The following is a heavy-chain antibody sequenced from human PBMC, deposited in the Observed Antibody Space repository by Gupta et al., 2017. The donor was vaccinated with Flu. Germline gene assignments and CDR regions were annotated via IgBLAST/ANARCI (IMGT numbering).Heavy chain of an antibody. CDR2: ISASGSRT. CDR3: AKNRVPGAISYYYGLDV. CDR1: TFSTNA. Sequence: TFSTNAMSWVRQVPGKGLEWVSGISASGSRTYYADSVKGRFTISRDTSKNTLYLQMNSLRADDAAVYFCAKNRVPGAISYYYGLDVWGRGTTVNVSS. D-gene: IGHD1-26*01. J-gene: IGHJ6*02. V-gene: IGHV3-23*01.